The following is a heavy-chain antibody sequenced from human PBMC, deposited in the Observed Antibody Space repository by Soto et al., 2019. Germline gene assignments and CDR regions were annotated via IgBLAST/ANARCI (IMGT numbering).Heavy chain of an antibody. CDR2: INHSGST. J-gene: IGHJ3*01. Sequence: SETLSLTCAIYGGSFSGYYWSWLRQPPGRGLEWIGEINHSGSTSYNPSLKSRVTISADTSKNQFSLKLSSVTAADTAVYYCTRDRGYPDSFDLWGQGTMVTVSS. V-gene: IGHV4-34*01. CDR3: TRDRGYPDSFDL. D-gene: IGHD3-10*01. CDR1: GGSFSGYY.